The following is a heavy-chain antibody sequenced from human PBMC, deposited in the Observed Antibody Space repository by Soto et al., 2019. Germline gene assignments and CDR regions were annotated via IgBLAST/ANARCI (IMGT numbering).Heavy chain of an antibody. V-gene: IGHV3-74*01. CDR1: GFTLRGDW. CDR2: INSDGSST. D-gene: IGHD1-1*01. CDR3: AKDGRLGQFDY. Sequence: EVQLVESGGGLVQPGGSLRLSCAASGFTLRGDWMNWVRQAPGKGLVWVSRINSDGSSTSYADSVQGRFTISRDNAKNTLYLQMNSLRAEDTAVYYCAKDGRLGQFDYWGQGTLVTASS. J-gene: IGHJ4*02.